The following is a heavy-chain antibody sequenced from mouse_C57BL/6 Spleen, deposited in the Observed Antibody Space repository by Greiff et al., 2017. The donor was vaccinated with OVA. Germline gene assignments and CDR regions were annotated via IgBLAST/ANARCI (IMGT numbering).Heavy chain of an antibody. Sequence: DVKLVESGAELVKPGASVKLSCTASGFNIKDYYMHWVKQRTEQGLEWIGRIDPEDGETKYAPKFQGKATITADTSSNTAYLQLSSLTSEDTAVYYCAREGLSTMVTTGAYWGQGTLVTVSA. J-gene: IGHJ3*01. CDR3: AREGLSTMVTTGAY. D-gene: IGHD2-2*01. V-gene: IGHV14-2*01. CDR2: IDPEDGET. CDR1: GFNIKDYY.